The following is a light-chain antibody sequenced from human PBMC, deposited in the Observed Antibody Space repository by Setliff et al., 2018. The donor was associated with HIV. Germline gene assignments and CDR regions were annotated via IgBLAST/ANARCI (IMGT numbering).Light chain of an antibody. CDR2: DVS. Sequence: QSALTQPASVSGSPGQSITIPCTGTSSDVGTYNAVYWYQQHPGKAPKLMIYDVSTRPSGVSNRFSGSQSGNTASLTISGLQTEDEADYYCSSYTSSSTDVFGTGTKVTVL. V-gene: IGLV2-14*01. CDR1: SSDVGTYNA. CDR3: SSYTSSSTDV. J-gene: IGLJ1*01.